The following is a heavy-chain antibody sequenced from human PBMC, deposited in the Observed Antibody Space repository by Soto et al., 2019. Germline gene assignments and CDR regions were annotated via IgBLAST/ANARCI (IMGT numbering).Heavy chain of an antibody. CDR1: GYTFSTYW. D-gene: IGHD2-8*02. V-gene: IGHV5-51*01. CDR3: ARLPPISVTGGTIDY. CDR2: IYPDDSDV. J-gene: IGHJ4*02. Sequence: PGESLTISCKGSGYTFSTYWIAWVRQMPGKGLECMGVIYPDDSDVRYSRSFQGQVAISADKSVSTAYLQWNSLKASDTAMYFCARLPPISVTGGTIDYWGQGTLVTVSS.